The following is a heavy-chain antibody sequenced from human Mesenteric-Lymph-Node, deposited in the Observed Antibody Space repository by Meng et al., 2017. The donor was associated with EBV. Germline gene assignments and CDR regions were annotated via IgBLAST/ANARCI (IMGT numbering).Heavy chain of an antibody. CDR1: GGSISGNNW. V-gene: IGHV4-4*02. Sequence: QVRLKGSGPGLGKPSGTLSLTCAVSGGSISGNNWWSWIRQPPGKGLEWIGEVFHIGSTNYNPSLKSRVTISLDKSKNQFSLKLTSVTAADTAVYFCARVSEISGTWLDCWGQGTLVTVSS. D-gene: IGHD1-7*01. J-gene: IGHJ1*01. CDR3: ARVSEISGTWLDC. CDR2: VFHIGST.